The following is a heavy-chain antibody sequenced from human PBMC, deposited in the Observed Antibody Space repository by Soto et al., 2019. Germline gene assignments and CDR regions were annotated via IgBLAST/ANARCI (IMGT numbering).Heavy chain of an antibody. CDR2: INAGNGNT. V-gene: IGHV1-3*01. Sequence: APGQRLEWMGWINAGNGNTKYSQKFQGRVTSTRDTSASTAYMELSSLRSEDTAVYYCARDQGVVATSKDSYYYYGFDVWGQGTTLTVSS. D-gene: IGHD5-12*01. J-gene: IGHJ6*01. CDR3: ARDQGVVATSKDSYYYYGFDV.